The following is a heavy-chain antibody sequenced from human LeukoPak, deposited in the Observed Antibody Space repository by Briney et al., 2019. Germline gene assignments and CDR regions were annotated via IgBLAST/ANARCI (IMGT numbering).Heavy chain of an antibody. V-gene: IGHV3-30-3*01. CDR1: GFTFSSYA. Sequence: GRSLRLSCAASGFTFSSYAMHWVRQAPGKGLEGVAVISYDGSNKYYADSVKGRFTISRDNSKNTLYLQMNSLRAEDTAVYYCAREEYSSSWYEYYWGQGTLVTVSS. CDR3: AREEYSSSWYEYY. CDR2: ISYDGSNK. D-gene: IGHD6-13*01. J-gene: IGHJ4*02.